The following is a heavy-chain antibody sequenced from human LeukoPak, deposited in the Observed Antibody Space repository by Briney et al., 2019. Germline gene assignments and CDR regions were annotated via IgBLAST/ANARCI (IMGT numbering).Heavy chain of an antibody. CDR2: ITYSGGTT. V-gene: IGHV3-23*01. Sequence: GGSLRLSCAASGFTFSSYEMNWVRQAPGKGLEWVSTITYSGGTTYYAVSVKGRFTLSRDNSKNTLYPQMNSLRVEDTAVYYCAKGRLGDYYYDMDVWGQGTTVTVSS. J-gene: IGHJ6*02. CDR3: AKGRLGDYYYDMDV. CDR1: GFTFSSYE.